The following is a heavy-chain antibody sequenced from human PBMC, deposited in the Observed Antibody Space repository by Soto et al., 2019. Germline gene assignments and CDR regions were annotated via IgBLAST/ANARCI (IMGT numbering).Heavy chain of an antibody. CDR2: INAGNGNT. V-gene: IGHV1-3*01. CDR3: ARSRFGSGPQYGMDV. Sequence: ASVKVSCKASGYTFTSYAMHWVRQAPGQRLEWMGWINAGNGNTKYSQKFQGRVTITRDISASTAYMELSSLRSEDTAVYYCARSRFGSGPQYGMDVWGQGTTVTVS. J-gene: IGHJ6*02. CDR1: GYTFTSYA. D-gene: IGHD3-10*01.